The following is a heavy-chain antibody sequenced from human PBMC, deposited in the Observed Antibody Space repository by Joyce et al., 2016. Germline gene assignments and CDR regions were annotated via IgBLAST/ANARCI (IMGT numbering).Heavy chain of an antibody. CDR1: GFTFNTYS. CDR2: ISRSSNTI. J-gene: IGHJ6*03. CDR3: ARATSYYFYYYMDV. V-gene: IGHV3-48*01. Sequence: EVQLVESGGGLVQPGGSLRLSCAASGFTFNTYSMNWVRQDPGKGLEWVSYISRSSNTIYYVDSVKGRFTISRDNAKNSLYLQMNSLRAEDTAVYFCARATSYYFYYYMDVWGKGTTVTVSS.